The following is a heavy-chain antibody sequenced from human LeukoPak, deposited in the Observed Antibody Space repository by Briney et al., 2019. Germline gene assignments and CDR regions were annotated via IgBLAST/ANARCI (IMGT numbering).Heavy chain of an antibody. CDR3: VSWRRYSDVWRWFFGY. CDR1: GGAFRTYY. Sequence: SETLSLTCVVYGGAFRTYYWRWIRQPPGKGLEWVGEINENGGTNYNPSPKSRLTMSVDTSKIQFSLRLRSVTAADTAVYYCVSWRRYSDVWRWFFGYWGQGTLVTVSS. J-gene: IGHJ4*02. D-gene: IGHD3-3*01. V-gene: IGHV4-34*01. CDR2: INENGGT.